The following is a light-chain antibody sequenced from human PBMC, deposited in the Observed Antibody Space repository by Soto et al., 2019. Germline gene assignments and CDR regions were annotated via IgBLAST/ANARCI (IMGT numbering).Light chain of an antibody. CDR2: ATS. V-gene: IGKV1-16*02. Sequence: DIQMTQFPSSVSASVGDRVTITCRASEGIDNYVAWFQLKPGKAPRSLIYATSSLQSGVPSKFSGRGSGTDFTLTISSVQPEDFGSYFCQQYKSFPLTFGGGTKLDIK. CDR3: QQYKSFPLT. J-gene: IGKJ4*01. CDR1: EGIDNY.